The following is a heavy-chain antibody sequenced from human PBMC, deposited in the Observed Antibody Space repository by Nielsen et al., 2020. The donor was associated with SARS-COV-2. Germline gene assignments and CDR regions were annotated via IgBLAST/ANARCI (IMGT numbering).Heavy chain of an antibody. V-gene: IGHV3-30*18. Sequence: GESLKISCAASGFTFSSYGMHWVRQAPGKGLEWVAVISYDGSNKYYADSVKGRFTIPRDNSKNTLYLQMNSLRAEDTAVYYCAKVGGPGAFDIWGQGTMVTVSS. CDR2: ISYDGSNK. CDR1: GFTFSSYG. CDR3: AKVGGPGAFDI. J-gene: IGHJ3*02.